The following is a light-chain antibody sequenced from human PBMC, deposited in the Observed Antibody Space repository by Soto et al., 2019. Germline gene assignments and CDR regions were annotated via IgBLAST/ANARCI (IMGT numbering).Light chain of an antibody. CDR2: EVD. J-gene: IGLJ3*02. V-gene: IGLV2-14*01. CDR1: YTDVGGYNR. CDR3: VSYIESSLTHWV. Sequence: QSALTQPASVSGSPGQSITISCTGTYTDVGGYNRVSWYQHHAGKGPKMLIFEVDNRPSGISDRFSGSKSGDTASLTISDLQAEDEADYYCVSYIESSLTHWVFGGVTKLTVL.